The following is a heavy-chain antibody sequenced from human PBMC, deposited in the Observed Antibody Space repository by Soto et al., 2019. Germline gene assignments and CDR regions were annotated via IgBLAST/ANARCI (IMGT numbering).Heavy chain of an antibody. CDR2: ISAYNGNT. V-gene: IGHV1-18*01. D-gene: IGHD6-19*01. CDR1: GYTFTSYG. Sequence: ASVKVSCKASGYTFTSYGISWVRQAPGQGLEWMGWISAYNGNTNYAQKLQGRVTMTTDTSTSTAYMELRSLRSDDTAVYYCARAVAFYSSGWYVDYWGQGTLVTVSS. CDR3: ARAVAFYSSGWYVDY. J-gene: IGHJ4*02.